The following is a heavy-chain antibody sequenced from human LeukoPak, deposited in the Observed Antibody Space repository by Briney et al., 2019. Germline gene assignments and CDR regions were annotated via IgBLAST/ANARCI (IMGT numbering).Heavy chain of an antibody. CDR2: IYYSGST. V-gene: IGHV4-59*01. CDR3: ASESRRGPKGMDV. Sequence: SETLSLTCTVSGGSISSYYWSWIRQPPGKGLEWIGYIYYSGSTNYNPSLKSRVTISVDTSKNQFSLKLSYVTAVDTAVYYCASESRRGPKGMDVWGQGTTVTVSS. D-gene: IGHD3-10*01. CDR1: GGSISSYY. J-gene: IGHJ6*02.